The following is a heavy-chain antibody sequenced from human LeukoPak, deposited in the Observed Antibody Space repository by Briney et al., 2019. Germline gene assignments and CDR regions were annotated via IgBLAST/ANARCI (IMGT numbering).Heavy chain of an antibody. J-gene: IGHJ5*02. V-gene: IGHV3-11*01. D-gene: IGHD2-2*01. CDR3: ARDPRGYCSSTSCHPWFAP. CDR1: GFTFSDYY. Sequence: GGSLRLSCAASGFTFSDYYMSWVRQAPGKGLEWVSNISSSGSTIYYADSVKGRFTISRDNAKNSLYLQMNSLRAEDTAVYYCARDPRGYCSSTSCHPWFAPWGQGTLATVS. CDR2: ISSSGSTI.